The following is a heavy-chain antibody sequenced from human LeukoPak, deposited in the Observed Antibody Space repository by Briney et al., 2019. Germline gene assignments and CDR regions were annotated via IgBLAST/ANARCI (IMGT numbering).Heavy chain of an antibody. CDR1: GFTFSSYW. CDR2: IYSGGST. V-gene: IGHV3-66*01. Sequence: GGSLRLSCAASGFTFSSYWMSWVRQAPGKGLEWVSIIYSGGSTYYTDSVKGRFTISRDNSKNTLYLQMNSLRAEDTAVYYCARTPQRTYYFDYWGQGTLVTVSS. J-gene: IGHJ4*02. CDR3: ARTPQRTYYFDY.